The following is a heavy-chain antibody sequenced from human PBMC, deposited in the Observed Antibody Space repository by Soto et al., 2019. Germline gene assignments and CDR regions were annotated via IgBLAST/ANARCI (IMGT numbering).Heavy chain of an antibody. J-gene: IGHJ4*02. CDR2: IWYDGSNK. CDR1: GFTFSSSG. CDR3: GRWSSPSRRYIDY. Sequence: QVQLVESGGGVVQPGRSLRLSCAASGFTFSSSGMHWVRQAPGKGLEWVAAIWYDGSNKHYADFVKGRFTISRDNSPNTRYLQKDQLRAQDTAVYFCGRWSSPSRRYIDYWGQGTLVTVPS. V-gene: IGHV3-33*01. D-gene: IGHD2-2*01.